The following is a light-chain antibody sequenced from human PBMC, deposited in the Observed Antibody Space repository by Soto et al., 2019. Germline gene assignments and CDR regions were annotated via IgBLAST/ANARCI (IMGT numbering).Light chain of an antibody. CDR1: GSDIGGYRL. J-gene: IGLJ1*01. Sequence: QSVLTQPAFVSGSLGQSITISCSGSGSDIGGYRLVSWYQHHPGKAPQLLTYDVINLAPGVSSRFSASKSGKTASLTISGLQPEDEATYYCSSYSSGSSPFVFGSGTKVTVL. CDR3: SSYSSGSSPFV. V-gene: IGLV2-23*02. CDR2: DVI.